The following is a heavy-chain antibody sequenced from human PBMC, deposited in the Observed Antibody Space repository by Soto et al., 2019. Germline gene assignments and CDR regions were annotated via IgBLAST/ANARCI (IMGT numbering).Heavy chain of an antibody. CDR3: ARGEKVAHRFGELYYYYYGMDV. Sequence: QVQLVQSGAEVKKPGASVKVSCKASGYTFTSYAMHWVRQAPGQRLEWMGWINAGNGNTKYSQKFQGRDTITRDTSASTAYMELSSLRSEDTAVYYCARGEKVAHRFGELYYYYYGMDVWGQGTTVTVSS. V-gene: IGHV1-3*01. D-gene: IGHD3-10*01. CDR1: GYTFTSYA. J-gene: IGHJ6*02. CDR2: INAGNGNT.